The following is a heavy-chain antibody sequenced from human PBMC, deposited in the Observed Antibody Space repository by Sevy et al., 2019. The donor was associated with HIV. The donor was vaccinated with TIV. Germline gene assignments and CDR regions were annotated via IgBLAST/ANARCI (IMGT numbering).Heavy chain of an antibody. V-gene: IGHV1-2*02. D-gene: IGHD1-26*01. CDR2: ISPDSGGA. CDR3: MRVYRGSYYFDY. J-gene: IGHJ4*02. CDR1: GYSFIVYY. Sequence: ASVKVSCKASGYSFIVYYIHWVRQAPGQGLEWMGWISPDSGGAKYARRFQGRVTMTRDTSISSTYMELSGLRSDDTAIYYCMRVYRGSYYFDYWGQGTLVTVSS.